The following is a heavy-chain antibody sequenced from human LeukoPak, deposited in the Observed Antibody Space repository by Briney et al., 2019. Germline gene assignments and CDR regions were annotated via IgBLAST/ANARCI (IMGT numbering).Heavy chain of an antibody. J-gene: IGHJ6*02. D-gene: IGHD3-10*01. CDR1: RFTFSTYG. CDR3: VRVVGYSGSGIYYSPYFYYHAMDV. CDR2: MWYDGSNE. V-gene: IGHV3-33*01. Sequence: GSLRLSCAASRFTFSTYGMHWVRQAPGKGLEWVAVMWYDGSNEFYADSVKGRFTISRDNSKNTLYLQMDSLRVEDTAVYYCVRVVGYSGSGIYYSPYFYYHAMDVWGQGTTVAVSS.